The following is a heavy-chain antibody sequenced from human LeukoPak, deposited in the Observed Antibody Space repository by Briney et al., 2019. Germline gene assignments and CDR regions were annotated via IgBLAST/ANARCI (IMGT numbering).Heavy chain of an antibody. V-gene: IGHV5-51*01. CDR3: ARLPLGYCSGGSCFSELDY. J-gene: IGHJ4*02. Sequence: GESLKISCKGSGYSFTSYWIDWVRQMPGKGLEWMGIIYPGDSDTRYSPSFQGQVTISADKSISAAYLQWSSLKASDTAMYYCARLPLGYCSGGSCFSELDYWGQGTLVTVSS. CDR1: GYSFTSYW. D-gene: IGHD2-15*01. CDR2: IYPGDSDT.